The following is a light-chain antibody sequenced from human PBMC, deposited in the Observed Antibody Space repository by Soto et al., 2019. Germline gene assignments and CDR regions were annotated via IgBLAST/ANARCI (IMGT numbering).Light chain of an antibody. Sequence: ERVMTPSPATLSVSPGERAALSCRAGQNIHTNLAWYQQKPGQAPRLLIYGASTRATDMPGTFSGRGSGTEFTLTITSLEPEDFAVYYCQQRTNWPFFGQGTRLEIK. CDR1: QNIHTN. CDR2: GAS. CDR3: QQRTNWPF. J-gene: IGKJ5*01. V-gene: IGKV3-15*01.